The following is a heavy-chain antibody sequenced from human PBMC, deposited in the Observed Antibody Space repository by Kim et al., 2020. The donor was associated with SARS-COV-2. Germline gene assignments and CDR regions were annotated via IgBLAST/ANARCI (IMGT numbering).Heavy chain of an antibody. D-gene: IGHD4-17*01. V-gene: IGHV1-18*01. J-gene: IGHJ4*02. CDR1: GYTFTSYG. Sequence: ASVKVSCKASGYTFTSYGISWVRQAPGQGLEWMGWISAYNGNTNYAQKLQGRVTMTTDTSTSTAYMELGSLRSDDTAVYYCARDRSPYGDYVELDYWGQGTLVTVSS. CDR2: ISAYNGNT. CDR3: ARDRSPYGDYVELDY.